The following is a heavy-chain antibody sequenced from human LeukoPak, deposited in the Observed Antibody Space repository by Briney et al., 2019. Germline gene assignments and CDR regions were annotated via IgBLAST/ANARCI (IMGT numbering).Heavy chain of an antibody. J-gene: IGHJ3*02. CDR3: AGDAFDI. CDR2: ISYDGSNK. V-gene: IGHV3-30*04. Sequence: GGSLRLSCAASGFTFSSYAMRWVRQAPGKGLEWVAVISYDGSNKYYADSVKGLFTISRDNSKNTLYLQMNSLRAEDTAVYYCAGDAFDIWGQGTMVTVSS. CDR1: GFTFSSYA.